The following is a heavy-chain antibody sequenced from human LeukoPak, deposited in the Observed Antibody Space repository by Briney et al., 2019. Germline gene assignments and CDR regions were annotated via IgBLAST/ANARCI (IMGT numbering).Heavy chain of an antibody. V-gene: IGHV4-39*07. D-gene: IGHD4-17*01. CDR3: ARITRGYGDYVGVLVA. J-gene: IGHJ5*02. CDR2: IYYSGST. Sequence: PSETLSLTCTVSGGSISSSSYYWGWIRQPPGKGLEWIGSIYYSGSTYYNPSLKSRVTISVDKSKNQFSLKLSSVTAADTAVYYCARITRGYGDYVGVLVAWGQGTLVTVSS. CDR1: GGSISSSSYY.